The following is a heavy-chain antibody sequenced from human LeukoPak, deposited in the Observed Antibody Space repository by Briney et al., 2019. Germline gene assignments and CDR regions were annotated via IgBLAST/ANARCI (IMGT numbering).Heavy chain of an antibody. CDR2: IKQDGSEK. CDR1: GFTFSTYY. J-gene: IGHJ6*03. CDR3: ARGRRDGYTYYYYMDV. D-gene: IGHD5-24*01. Sequence: GGSLRLSCAASGFTFSTYYMSWVRQAPGTGLEWVANIKQDGSEKYYVDSVKGRFTISRDNSKNTLYLQMNSLRAEDTAVYYCARGRRDGYTYYYYMDVWGKGTTVTISS. V-gene: IGHV3-7*03.